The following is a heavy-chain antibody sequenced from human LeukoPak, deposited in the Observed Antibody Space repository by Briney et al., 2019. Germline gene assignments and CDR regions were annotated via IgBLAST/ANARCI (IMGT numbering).Heavy chain of an antibody. CDR3: AREGAARAYYYYYGMDV. D-gene: IGHD1-26*01. V-gene: IGHV3-21*01. Sequence: GGSLRLSCAASGFTFSSYSMNWVRQAPGKGLEWVSSIRSSSSYIYYADSVKGRFTISRDNAKNSLYLQMNSLRAEDTAVYYCAREGAARAYYYYYGMDVWGQGTTVTVSS. J-gene: IGHJ6*02. CDR2: IRSSSSYI. CDR1: GFTFSSYS.